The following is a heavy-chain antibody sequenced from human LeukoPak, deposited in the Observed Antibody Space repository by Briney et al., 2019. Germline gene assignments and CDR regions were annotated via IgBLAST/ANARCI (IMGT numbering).Heavy chain of an antibody. CDR3: ARLLEGSGWYFPFDY. CDR1: GYSFTSYW. Sequence: GESLKISCKGSGYSFTSYWIGWVRQMPGKGLEWMGIIYPGDSDTRYSPSFQGQVTISADKSISTAYLQWSSLKASDTAMYYCARLLEGSGWYFPFDYWGQGTLVTVSS. CDR2: IYPGDSDT. D-gene: IGHD6-19*01. J-gene: IGHJ4*02. V-gene: IGHV5-51*01.